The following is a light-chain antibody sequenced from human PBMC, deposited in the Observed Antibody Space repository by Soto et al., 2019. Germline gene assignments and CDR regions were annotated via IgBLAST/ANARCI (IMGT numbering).Light chain of an antibody. CDR1: QDXSNY. J-gene: IGKJ2*01. CDR2: DAS. V-gene: IGKV1-33*01. Sequence: DIQMTQSPSSLSASVGDRVTITCQASQDXSNYLNWYQQKPGKAPKLLIYDASNLETGVPSRFSGSGSGTDFTFTISSXQPEDXXXYXXXXXDNLPRYTFGQGTKLEIK. CDR3: XXXDNLPRYT.